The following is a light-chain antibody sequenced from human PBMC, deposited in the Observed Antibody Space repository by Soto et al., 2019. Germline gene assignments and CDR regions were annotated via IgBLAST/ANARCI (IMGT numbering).Light chain of an antibody. CDR1: TSNIGINY. CDR2: SYN. J-gene: IGLJ3*02. V-gene: IGLV1-47*02. Sequence: QSVLPQPPSASGTPGQRVTISCSGSTSNIGINYVYWYQQLPGTAPKLLIYSYNQRPSGVPDRFSGSKSGTSASLAISGLRSEDEADYYCAAWDDSLSGGVFGGGTKLTVL. CDR3: AAWDDSLSGGV.